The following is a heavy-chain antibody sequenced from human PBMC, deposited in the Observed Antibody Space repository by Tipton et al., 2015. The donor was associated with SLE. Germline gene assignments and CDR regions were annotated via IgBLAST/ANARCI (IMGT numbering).Heavy chain of an antibody. Sequence: SLRLSCAASGFTFGGYAMHWVRQAPGKGLEWVALISYDGSNKYYADSVKGRLTISRDNSKNTLYLQMNNLRVEDTAMYYCARDYLDWYFDLWGRGTLVTVSS. CDR1: GFTFGGYA. J-gene: IGHJ2*01. V-gene: IGHV3-30*04. CDR2: ISYDGSNK. CDR3: ARDYLDWYFDL.